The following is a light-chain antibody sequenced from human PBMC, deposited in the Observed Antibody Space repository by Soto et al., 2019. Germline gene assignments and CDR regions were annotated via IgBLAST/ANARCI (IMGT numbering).Light chain of an antibody. V-gene: IGLV1-44*01. CDR1: SSNIGGNT. J-gene: IGLJ1*01. CDR2: SNN. CDR3: QSYDRSLRTYV. Sequence: QPVLTQPPSASGTPGQRVTISCSGSSSNIGGNTVNWYQQLPGTAPKLLIYSNNQRPSGVPDRFSGSKSGTSASLAITGLQAEDEADYFCQSYDRSLRTYVFGTATKLTVL.